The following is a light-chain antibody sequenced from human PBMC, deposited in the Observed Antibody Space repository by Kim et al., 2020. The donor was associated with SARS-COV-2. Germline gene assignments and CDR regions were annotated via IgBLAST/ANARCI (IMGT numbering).Light chain of an antibody. CDR1: SGSIASNY. V-gene: IGLV6-57*03. Sequence: GKTVTISCTRSSGSIASNYVQWYQQRPGSAPTTVIYEDNQRPSGVPDRFSGSIDSSSNSASLTISGLKTEHEADYYCQSYDSSTWVFGGGTKLTVL. J-gene: IGLJ3*02. CDR2: EDN. CDR3: QSYDSSTWV.